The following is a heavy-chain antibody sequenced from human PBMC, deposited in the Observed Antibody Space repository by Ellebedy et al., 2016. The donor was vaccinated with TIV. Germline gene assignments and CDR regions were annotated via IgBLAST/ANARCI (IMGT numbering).Heavy chain of an antibody. CDR2: INHSGST. J-gene: IGHJ4*02. CDR3: ARGQGWLQPDY. Sequence: GSLRLXXTIYGGSFSNYLWSWIRQSPGKGLEWIGDINHSGSTNYSPSLRSRVTLSLDTSKNHFSLKVTSLTAADTAVYYCARGQGWLQPDYWGQGTLVTVSS. V-gene: IGHV4-34*01. D-gene: IGHD5-24*01. CDR1: GGSFSNYL.